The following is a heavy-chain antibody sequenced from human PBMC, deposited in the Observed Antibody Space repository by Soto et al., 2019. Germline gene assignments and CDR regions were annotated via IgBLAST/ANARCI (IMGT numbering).Heavy chain of an antibody. CDR2: INGGNGNT. CDR1: GYTFSSYA. CDR3: ARGVSTVTPNWFDP. J-gene: IGHJ5*02. V-gene: IGHV1-3*01. D-gene: IGHD4-17*01. Sequence: ASVKVSCKASGYTFSSYAMNWVRQAPGQRLEWMGWINGGNGNTKYSQKFQGGVTITRDTSASTAYMELSSLRSEDTAVYYCARGVSTVTPNWFDPWGQGTMVTVSS.